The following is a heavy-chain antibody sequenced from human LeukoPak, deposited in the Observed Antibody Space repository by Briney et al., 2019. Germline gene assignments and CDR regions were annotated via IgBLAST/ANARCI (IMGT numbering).Heavy chain of an antibody. J-gene: IGHJ4*02. CDR2: LSGSGRST. Sequence: TGGPLRLSCAASGFTFSIYAVGWVRQAPGKGLEWVSGLSGSGRSTYYADSVKGRFTISRDNSKNTVYLQMNSLGAEDTAVYYCAISDLDGDYVDYWGQGTLVTVSS. V-gene: IGHV3-23*01. CDR1: GFTFSIYA. D-gene: IGHD4-17*01. CDR3: AISDLDGDYVDY.